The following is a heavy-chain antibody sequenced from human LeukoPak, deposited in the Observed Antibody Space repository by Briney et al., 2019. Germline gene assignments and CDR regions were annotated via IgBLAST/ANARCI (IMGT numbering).Heavy chain of an antibody. CDR3: ATGVSNLGGSFDY. Sequence: GASVEVSCKVSGYTLTELSMHWVRQAPGKGLEWMGGFDPEDGETVYAQKFQGRVTMTEDTSTDTAYMELSSLRSEDTAVYYCATGVSNLGGSFDYWGQGTLVTVSS. CDR1: GYTLTELS. D-gene: IGHD1-26*01. V-gene: IGHV1-24*01. CDR2: FDPEDGET. J-gene: IGHJ4*02.